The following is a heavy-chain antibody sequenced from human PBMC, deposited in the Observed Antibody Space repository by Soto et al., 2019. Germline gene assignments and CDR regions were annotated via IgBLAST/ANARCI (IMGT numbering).Heavy chain of an antibody. CDR2: INPNSGGT. V-gene: IGHV1-2*04. CDR1: GYTFTGYY. D-gene: IGHD6-13*01. CDR3: AREEGISWWGYNWFDP. J-gene: IGHJ5*02. Sequence: QVQLVQSGAEVKKPGASVKVSCKASGYTFTGYYMHWVRQAPGQGLEWMGWINPNSGGTNYAQKFQGWVTMTSDTSISTAYMELSRLRSDDTAVYYCAREEGISWWGYNWFDPWGQGTLVTVSS.